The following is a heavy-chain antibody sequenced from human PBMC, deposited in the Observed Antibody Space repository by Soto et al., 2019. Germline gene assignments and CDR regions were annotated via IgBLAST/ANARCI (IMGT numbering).Heavy chain of an antibody. J-gene: IGHJ4*02. CDR2: IYYSGST. CDR1: GGSISSGGYH. D-gene: IGHD5-12*01. V-gene: IGHV4-31*03. CDR3: ARLKDGYNERYFDY. Sequence: ASETLSLTCTVSGGSISSGGYHWSWIRQHPGKGLEWIAYIYYSGSTYYNPSLKSRVTISVDTSKKQFSLKLSSVTAADTAVYYRARLKDGYNERYFDYWGQGTLVTVSS.